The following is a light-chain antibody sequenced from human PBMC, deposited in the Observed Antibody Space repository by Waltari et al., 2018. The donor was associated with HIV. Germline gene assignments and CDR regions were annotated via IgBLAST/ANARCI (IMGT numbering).Light chain of an antibody. CDR3: CSYAGSTTWV. Sequence: QSALTQPASVSGSPGQSITISCTGTSSDVGNYNFVSWYQQHPGKAPNLMIYAGTKRPSWVSNRFSGSKSGNTASLTISGLQPEDEGNYYCCSYAGSTTWVFGGGTLLTVL. J-gene: IGLJ3*02. CDR2: AGT. CDR1: SSDVGNYNF. V-gene: IGLV2-23*01.